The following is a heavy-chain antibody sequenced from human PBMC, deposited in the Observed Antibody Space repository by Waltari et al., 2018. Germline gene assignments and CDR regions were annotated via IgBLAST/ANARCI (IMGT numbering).Heavy chain of an antibody. CDR2: IKSKTEGGTT. Sequence: EVQLVESGGGLVKPGGSLRLSCAASGFTFSNAWMSWVRQAPGKGLELVGRIKSKTEGGTTDYAAPVKGRFTISRDESKNTLYLQMNSLKTEDTAVYYCTTLAAFDYWGQGTLVTVSS. V-gene: IGHV3-15*01. D-gene: IGHD6-25*01. CDR1: GFTFSNAW. CDR3: TTLAAFDY. J-gene: IGHJ4*02.